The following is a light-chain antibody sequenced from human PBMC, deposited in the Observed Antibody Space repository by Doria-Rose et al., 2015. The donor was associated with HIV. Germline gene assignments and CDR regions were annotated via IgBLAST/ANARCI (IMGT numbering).Light chain of an antibody. CDR1: QSFSSTY. V-gene: IGKV3-20*01. Sequence: EIVLTQSPGTLSLSPGEGATLSCRASQSFSSTYLAWYQQKPGQAPSLLIYDGSTRATGIPDRFSARGSGTDFTLTINRLEPEDFALYYCHQYGASWTVGQGTKVGI. CDR3: HQYGASWT. CDR2: DGS. J-gene: IGKJ1*01.